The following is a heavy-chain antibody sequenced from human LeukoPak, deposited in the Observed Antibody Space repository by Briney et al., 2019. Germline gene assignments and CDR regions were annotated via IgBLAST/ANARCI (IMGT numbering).Heavy chain of an antibody. CDR3: ARDHLGDYRSSGWYEVPRY. Sequence: GASVKVSCKASGYTFTSYGISWVRQAPGQGLEWMGWISAYNGNTNYAQKLQGRVTMTTDTSTSTAYMELRSLRSDDTAVYYCARDHLGDYRSSGWYEVPRYWGQGTLVTVSS. CDR2: ISAYNGNT. J-gene: IGHJ4*02. V-gene: IGHV1-18*01. D-gene: IGHD6-19*01. CDR1: GYTFTSYG.